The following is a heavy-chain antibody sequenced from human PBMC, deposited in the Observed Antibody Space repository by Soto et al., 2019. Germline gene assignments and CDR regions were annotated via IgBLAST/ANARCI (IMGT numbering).Heavy chain of an antibody. CDR1: GFTFSSYA. D-gene: IGHD6-19*01. Sequence: PGGSLRLSCAASGFTFSSYAMSWVRQAPGKGLEGVSAISGSGGSTYYADSVKGRFTISRDNSKNTLYLQMNSLRAEDTAVYYCARGTGGSSAWRPLDRWGQGTLVTVSS. CDR2: ISGSGGST. J-gene: IGHJ5*02. CDR3: ARGTGGSSAWRPLDR. V-gene: IGHV3-23*01.